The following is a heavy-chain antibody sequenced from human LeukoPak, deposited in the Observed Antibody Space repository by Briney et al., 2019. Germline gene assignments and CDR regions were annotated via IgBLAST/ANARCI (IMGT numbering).Heavy chain of an antibody. V-gene: IGHV3-7*01. Sequence: GGSLRLSCAASGFTFSSSAMSWGRQAPGKGMEWVANIKQDGSENYYVDSVKGRFTISRDNAKNSLYLQMNSLRAEDTAVYYCARDVHRYYYDSSSMGVAAFDIWGQGTMVTVSS. CDR1: GFTFSSSA. CDR3: ARDVHRYYYDSSSMGVAAFDI. D-gene: IGHD3-22*01. CDR2: IKQDGSEN. J-gene: IGHJ3*02.